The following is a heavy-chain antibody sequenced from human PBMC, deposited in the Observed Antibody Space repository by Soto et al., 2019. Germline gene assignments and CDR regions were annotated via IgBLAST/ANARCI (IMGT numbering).Heavy chain of an antibody. Sequence: QVHLVESGGGVVQPGRSLRLSCVASGFTFSSYAMQWVRQAPGKGLEWVTVISYDGRTEYYADAVKGRFTISRDNSVNTLYLHMNSLRPEDTAVYFCARLIYTAAIVAATRHWVHGTLGSVSS. CDR2: ISYDGRTE. J-gene: IGHJ4*01. CDR1: GFTFSSYA. D-gene: IGHD2-15*01. CDR3: ARLIYTAAIVAATRH. V-gene: IGHV3-30*04.